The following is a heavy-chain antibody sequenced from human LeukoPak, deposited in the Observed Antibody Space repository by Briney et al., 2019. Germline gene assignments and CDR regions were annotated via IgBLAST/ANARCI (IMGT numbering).Heavy chain of an antibody. CDR3: ARDPHTIAGTGTDPFVY. D-gene: IGHD6-19*01. CDR1: GFTFSSYE. V-gene: IGHV3-48*03. Sequence: PGGSLRLSCAASGFTFSSYEMNWVRQAPGKGLEWVSYISTSGGSIYYADSVKGRFTISRDNAKNSLYLQMNSLGAEDTAVYYCARDPHTIAGTGTDPFVYWGQGTLVTVSS. J-gene: IGHJ4*02. CDR2: ISTSGGSI.